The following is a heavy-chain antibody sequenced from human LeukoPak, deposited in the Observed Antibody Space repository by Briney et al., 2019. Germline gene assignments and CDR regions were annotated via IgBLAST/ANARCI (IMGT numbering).Heavy chain of an antibody. J-gene: IGHJ4*02. V-gene: IGHV3-74*01. Sequence: GGSLRLSCGASGFTFSSYWMHWVRQAPGEGLVGISRINSDGSTTSYADSVKGRFTISRDNPNNTLYLQMNSLGAEDTAVYYCARGNYYGQDYWGQGTLVTVSS. CDR2: INSDGSTT. CDR1: GFTFSSYW. CDR3: ARGNYYGQDY. D-gene: IGHD3-10*01.